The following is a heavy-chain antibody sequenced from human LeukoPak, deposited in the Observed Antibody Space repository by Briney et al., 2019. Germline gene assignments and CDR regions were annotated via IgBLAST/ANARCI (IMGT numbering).Heavy chain of an antibody. CDR2: ISSSSNYI. CDR1: GFTFSSYA. Sequence: GGSLRLSCAASGFTFSSYAMNWVRQAPGKGLEWVSSISSSSNYIYYADSVKGRFTISRDNAKNSLCLQMNSLRAEDTAVYYCAREKYLGYFDYWGQGTLVTVSS. CDR3: AREKYLGYFDY. D-gene: IGHD2/OR15-2a*01. J-gene: IGHJ4*02. V-gene: IGHV3-21*01.